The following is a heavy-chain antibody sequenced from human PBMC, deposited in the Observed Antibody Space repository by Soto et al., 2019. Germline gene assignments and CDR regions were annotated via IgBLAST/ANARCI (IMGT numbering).Heavy chain of an antibody. CDR1: GGTFNNYA. Sequence: QVQLVQSGAEVKKPGSSVKVCCKASGGTFNNYAFSWVRQAPGQGLEWMGGIIPIFDTANYAQKFQGRVTITADESTSTAYMELSSLRSEDTAVYYCARVFRSLGRQAAVDIWGQGTMVTVSS. V-gene: IGHV1-69*12. J-gene: IGHJ3*02. CDR3: ARVFRSLGRQAAVDI. CDR2: IIPIFDTA. D-gene: IGHD1-26*01.